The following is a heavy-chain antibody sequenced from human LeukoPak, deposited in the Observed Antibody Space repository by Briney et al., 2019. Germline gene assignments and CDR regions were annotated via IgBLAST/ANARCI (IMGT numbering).Heavy chain of an antibody. CDR2: ISGSGGST. J-gene: IGHJ4*02. CDR3: AKCARVDWLPIDY. V-gene: IGHV3-23*01. D-gene: IGHD3-9*01. CDR1: RFTFSNYA. Sequence: PGGSLRLSCAASRFTFSNYAMSWARQAPGKGLEWVSGISGSGGSTYYADSVKGRFTISRDNSKNTLYLQMNSLRAEDTAVYYCAKCARVDWLPIDYWGQGTLVTVSS.